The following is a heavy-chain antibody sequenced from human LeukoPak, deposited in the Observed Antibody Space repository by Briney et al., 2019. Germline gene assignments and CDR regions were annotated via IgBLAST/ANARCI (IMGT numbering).Heavy chain of an antibody. CDR2: VNSDGSST. D-gene: IGHD4-17*01. Sequence: GGSLRLSCAASGFTFSSYWMHWVRQAPGKGLVWVSRVNSDGSSTSYADSVKGRFTISRDNAKNTLYLQMNSLRAEDTAVYYCAKDRGTVTNYYYYYMDVWGKGTTVTVSS. V-gene: IGHV3-74*01. J-gene: IGHJ6*03. CDR1: GFTFSSYW. CDR3: AKDRGTVTNYYYYYMDV.